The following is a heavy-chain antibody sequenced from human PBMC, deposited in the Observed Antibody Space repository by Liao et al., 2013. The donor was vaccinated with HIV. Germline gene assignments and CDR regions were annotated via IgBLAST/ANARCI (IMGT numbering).Heavy chain of an antibody. Sequence: QVRLQESGPGLVKPSQTLSLTCTVSGDLIRRDNYYWTWIRQPAGKGLEWIGHIYTGMSTTGTTNYNPSLKSRVSISADTSSNHVSLKLTSVTAADTAVYYCARVQWXPAPNWYSDLWGLAPWSRXP. CDR1: GDLIRRDNYY. CDR2: IYTGMSTTGTT. J-gene: IGHJ2*01. V-gene: IGHV4-61*02. CDR3: ARVQWXPAPNWYSDL. D-gene: IGHD1-26*01.